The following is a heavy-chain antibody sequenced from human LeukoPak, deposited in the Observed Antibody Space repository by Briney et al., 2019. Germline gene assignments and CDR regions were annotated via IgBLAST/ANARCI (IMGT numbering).Heavy chain of an antibody. V-gene: IGHV4-4*07. CDR2: IYTSGST. J-gene: IGHJ6*02. Sequence: PSETLSLTCTVSGGSISSYYWSWIRQPAGKGLEWIGRIYTSGSTNYNPSLKSRVTISVDTSKNQFSLKLSSVTAADTAVYYCATTSRFYSGSYFHYYYGMDVWGQGTTVTVSS. CDR1: GGSISSYY. CDR3: ATTSRFYSGSYFHYYYGMDV. D-gene: IGHD1-26*01.